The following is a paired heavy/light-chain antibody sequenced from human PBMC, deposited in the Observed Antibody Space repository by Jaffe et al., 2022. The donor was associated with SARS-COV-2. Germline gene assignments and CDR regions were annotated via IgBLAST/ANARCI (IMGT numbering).Heavy chain of an antibody. CDR3: ARVGYGFDYTQGLAP. CDR2: ISHDGKKT. V-gene: IGHV3-30*03. J-gene: IGHJ5*02. Sequence: QVELVESGGGVVQSGRSLRLSCVASGFAFSEFSMNWVRQAPGKGLEWVAVISHDGKKTYHSDSVKGRFTISRDNYKNTLYLQMDSLRAEDTAEYHCARVGYGFDYTQGLAPWGQGTLVTVSS. CDR1: GFAFSEFS. D-gene: IGHD2-2*02.
Light chain of an antibody. J-gene: IGLJ1*01. CDR3: GTWDSRLSGGV. CDR2: DNN. V-gene: IGLV1-51*01. Sequence: QSVLTQPPSVSAAPGQKVTISCSGSSSNVETNYVSWYQQLPGAAPKLLIYDNNKRPPGIPDRFSGSKSGTTATLGITGLQTGDEADYYCGTWDSRLSGGVFGAGTKVTVL. CDR1: SSNVETNY.